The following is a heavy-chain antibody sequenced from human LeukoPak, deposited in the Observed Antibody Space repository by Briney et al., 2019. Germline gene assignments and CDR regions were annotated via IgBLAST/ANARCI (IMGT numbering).Heavy chain of an antibody. D-gene: IGHD3-10*01. CDR3: ARDFFGDKPYCFDY. Sequence: SETLSLTCAVYGGSFSGYYWSSIRQPPGEGLEWIGEINHSGSTNYNPSLKSRVTISVDTSKNQFSLKLSSVTAADTAVYYCARDFFGDKPYCFDYWGQGTLVTVSS. J-gene: IGHJ4*02. V-gene: IGHV4-34*01. CDR1: GGSFSGYY. CDR2: INHSGST.